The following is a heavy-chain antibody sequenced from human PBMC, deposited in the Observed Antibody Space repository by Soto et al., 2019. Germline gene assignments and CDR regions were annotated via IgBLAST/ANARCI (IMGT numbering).Heavy chain of an antibody. V-gene: IGHV4-59*01. CDR1: GGSISSYY. CDR3: ARDRGYSSSFSPLGYFDL. J-gene: IGHJ2*01. Sequence: QVQLQESGPGLVKPSETLSLTCTVSGGSISSYYWSWIRQPPGKGLEWIGYIYYSGSTNYNPSLKSRVTISVDTSKNQFSLKLSSVTAADTAVYYCARDRGYSSSFSPLGYFDLWGRGTLVTVSS. CDR2: IYYSGST. D-gene: IGHD6-6*01.